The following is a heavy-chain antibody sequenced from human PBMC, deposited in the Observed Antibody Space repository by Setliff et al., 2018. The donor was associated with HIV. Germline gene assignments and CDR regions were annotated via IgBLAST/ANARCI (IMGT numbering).Heavy chain of an antibody. CDR2: ICNTGST. CDR3: ARAYFGSGIYY. Sequence: SETLSLTCTVSGDSISNYYWTWIRQHPGKGLEWIGYICNTGSTYHSPSLESRVTISVDTSKNQFSLKLYSVTAADTAVYYCARAYFGSGIYYWGQGTLVTVSS. J-gene: IGHJ4*02. CDR1: GDSISNYY. D-gene: IGHD3-10*01. V-gene: IGHV4-4*09.